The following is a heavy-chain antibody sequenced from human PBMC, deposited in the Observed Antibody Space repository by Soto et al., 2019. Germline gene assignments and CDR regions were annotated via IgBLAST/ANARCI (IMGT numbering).Heavy chain of an antibody. Sequence: EVQLVQSGGGSAQPGGSLRLSCAASEVTFTNYWMHRGRQVPGQGLVWLSRIDGAGTGTSYSDSVKGRFTISRDNAENTLSLQMNSLRAEDTAVYYCTTDFEHWGKRTPVTAPS. J-gene: IGHJ1*01. V-gene: IGHV3-74*01. CDR2: IDGAGTGT. CDR1: EVTFTNYW. CDR3: TTDFEH. D-gene: IGHD3-9*01.